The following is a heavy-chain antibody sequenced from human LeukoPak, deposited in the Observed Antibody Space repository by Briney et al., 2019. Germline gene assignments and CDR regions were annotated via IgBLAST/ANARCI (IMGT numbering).Heavy chain of an antibody. CDR1: GYTFTSYY. V-gene: IGHV1-46*01. J-gene: IGHJ4*02. D-gene: IGHD3-16*01. CDR3: ARDFSPYYDYVWGRYYFDY. Sequence: ASVKVSCKASGYTFTSYYMHWVRQAPGQGLEWMGIINPSGGSTSYAQRFQGRVTMTRDTSTSTVYMELSSLRSEDTAVYYCARDFSPYYDYVWGRYYFDYWGQGTLVTVSS. CDR2: INPSGGST.